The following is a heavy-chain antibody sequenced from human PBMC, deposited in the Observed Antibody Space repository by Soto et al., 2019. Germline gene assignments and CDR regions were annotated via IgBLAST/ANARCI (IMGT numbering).Heavy chain of an antibody. CDR2: ISYDGTNK. V-gene: IGHV3-30*04. D-gene: IGHD6-19*01. J-gene: IGHJ4*01. CDR1: GFMFSAYA. Sequence: GGSLRLSCAASGFMFSAYAMLWVRQAPGKGLEWVAAISYDGTNKYYADSIKGRFTISRDNSANTLFLQVNSLRREDTAMYYCARDPSPYTSGWYGIDFWGQGTLVTVSS. CDR3: ARDPSPYTSGWYGIDF.